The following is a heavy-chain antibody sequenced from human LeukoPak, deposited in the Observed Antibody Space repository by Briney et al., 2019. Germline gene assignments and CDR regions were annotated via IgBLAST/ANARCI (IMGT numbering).Heavy chain of an antibody. CDR2: IYYSGST. D-gene: IGHD3-22*01. CDR3: ATNYYDSSGH. CDR1: GGSISSSSYY. Sequence: PSETLSLTCTVSGGSISSSSYYWGWIRQPPGKGLEWIGYIYYSGSTNYNPSLKSRVTISVDTSKNQFSLKLSSVTAADTAVYYCATNYYDSSGHWGQGTLVTVSS. V-gene: IGHV4-61*05. J-gene: IGHJ4*02.